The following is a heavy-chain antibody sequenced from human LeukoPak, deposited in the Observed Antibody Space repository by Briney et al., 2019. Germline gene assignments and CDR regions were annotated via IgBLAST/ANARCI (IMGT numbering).Heavy chain of an antibody. D-gene: IGHD6-13*01. CDR1: GFTFSSYN. CDR2: ISGSGGGT. V-gene: IGHV3-23*01. J-gene: IGHJ3*02. CDR3: VKSSRDAFDI. Sequence: GGSLRLSCAASGFTFSSYNMNWVRQAPGKGLEWVSAISGSGGGTYYADSVKGRFTISRDNSKNTLYLQMNSLRAEDTAVYYCVKSSRDAFDIWGQGTMVTVSS.